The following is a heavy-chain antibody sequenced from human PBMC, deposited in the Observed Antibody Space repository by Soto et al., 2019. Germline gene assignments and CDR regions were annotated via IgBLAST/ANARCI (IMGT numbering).Heavy chain of an antibody. J-gene: IGHJ6*02. V-gene: IGHV4-34*01. CDR2: INHSGST. CDR1: GGSFTGYY. D-gene: IGHD6-19*01. CDR3: ARPTRQWLGLRYYYGMDV. Sequence: SETLSLTRAVSGGSFTGYYWWRFRPPPEKGLEWIGEINHSGSTNYIPALKSRVTISVDTSKNQFSLKLSSVTAADTAVYYCARPTRQWLGLRYYYGMDVWGQGTTVTVSS.